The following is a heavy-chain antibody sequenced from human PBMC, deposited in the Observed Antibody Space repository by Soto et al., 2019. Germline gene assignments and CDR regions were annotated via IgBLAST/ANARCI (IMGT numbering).Heavy chain of an antibody. CDR1: GGSITSANYY. V-gene: IGHV4-30-4*01. J-gene: IGHJ5*02. D-gene: IGHD3-16*02. CDR3: ARMGLHLGELSRNWFDP. Sequence: QDQLQESGPGLVKPSQTLSLSCSISGGSITSANYYWTWIRLFPGKGLEWNGDIYSSGTTHYNPSLKSRATISLDTTNNQFSLELKSATAADTAVYYCARMGLHLGELSRNWFDPWGQGSLVTVSS. CDR2: IYSSGTT.